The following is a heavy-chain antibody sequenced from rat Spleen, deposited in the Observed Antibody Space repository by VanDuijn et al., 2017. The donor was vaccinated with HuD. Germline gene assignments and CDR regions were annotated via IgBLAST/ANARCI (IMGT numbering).Heavy chain of an antibody. D-gene: IGHD1-10*01. CDR3: TRDNSYFDY. Sequence: EVQLVESGGGLVQPGRSLKLSCAASGFTFSNYGMHWIRQAPTKGLEWVATIFYDGSSTYYRDSVKGRFTISRENAKSSLYLQMDSLRSEDTATYYCTRDNSYFDYWGQGVMVTVSS. V-gene: IGHV5-19*01. CDR2: IFYDGSST. J-gene: IGHJ2*01. CDR1: GFTFSNYG.